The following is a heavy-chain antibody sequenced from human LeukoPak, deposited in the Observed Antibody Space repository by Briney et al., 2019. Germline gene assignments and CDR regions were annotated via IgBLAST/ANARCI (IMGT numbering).Heavy chain of an antibody. CDR2: INHSGST. CDR1: GGSFSGYY. V-gene: IGHV4-34*01. D-gene: IGHD3-3*01. CDR3: ARGRAYYDFWSGYSSLDY. Sequence: SETLSLTCAVYGGSFSGYYWSWIRQPPGKGLEWIGEINHSGSTNYNPSLKSRVTISVDTSKNQFSLKLSSVTAADTAVYYCARGRAYYDFWSGYSSLDYWGQGTLVTVSS. J-gene: IGHJ4*02.